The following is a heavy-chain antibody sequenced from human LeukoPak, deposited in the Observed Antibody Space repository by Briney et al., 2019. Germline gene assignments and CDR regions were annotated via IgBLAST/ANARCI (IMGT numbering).Heavy chain of an antibody. V-gene: IGHV3-9*01. Sequence: GGSLRLSCAASGFTFDDYAMHWVRQAPGKGLEWVSGISWNSGSIGYADSVKGRFTISGDNAKNSLYLQMNSLRAEDTALYYCAKAPDSSSWYTPLFDYWGQGTLVTVSS. CDR3: AKAPDSSSWYTPLFDY. CDR2: ISWNSGSI. J-gene: IGHJ4*02. D-gene: IGHD6-13*01. CDR1: GFTFDDYA.